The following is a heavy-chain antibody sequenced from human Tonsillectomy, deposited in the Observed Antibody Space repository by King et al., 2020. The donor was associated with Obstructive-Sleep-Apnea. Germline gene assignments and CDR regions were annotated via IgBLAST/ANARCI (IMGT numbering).Heavy chain of an antibody. J-gene: IGHJ4*02. CDR1: GFTFSKFA. V-gene: IGHV3-23*04. Sequence: VQLVESGGGLVQPGGSLRLSCAASGFTFSKFAMSWVRQAPGRGLEWVSAISDSTAGTGSYYADSVKGRFTLSRDNSKNTLYLHMNSLRADDTALYYCGKDMGGGPAANFDYWGQGTLVTVSS. D-gene: IGHD2-2*01. CDR2: ISDSTAGTGS. CDR3: GKDMGGGPAANFDY.